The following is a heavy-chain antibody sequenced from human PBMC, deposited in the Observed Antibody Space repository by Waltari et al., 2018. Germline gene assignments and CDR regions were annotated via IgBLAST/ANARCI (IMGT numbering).Heavy chain of an antibody. CDR3: AKDRRRSYYGSGSYYPLDY. J-gene: IGHJ4*02. V-gene: IGHV3-48*04. Sequence: EVQLVESGGGLVQPGGSLSLSCAASGFTFSSYSMNLFRQSQGKGLEWVSYISSSSSTIYYADSVKGRFTISRDNAKNSLYLQMNSLRAEDTAVYYCAKDRRRSYYGSGSYYPLDYWGQGTLVTVSS. CDR2: ISSSSSTI. CDR1: GFTFSSYS. D-gene: IGHD3-10*01.